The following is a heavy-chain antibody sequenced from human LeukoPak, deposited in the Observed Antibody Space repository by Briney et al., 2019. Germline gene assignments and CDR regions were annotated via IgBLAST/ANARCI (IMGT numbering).Heavy chain of an antibody. D-gene: IGHD2-2*01. J-gene: IGHJ6*03. Sequence: SETLSLTCAVYGGSFSGYYWSWIRQPPGKGLEWIGEINHSGSTNYNPSLKSRVTISVDTSKNQFSLKLSSVTAADTAVYYCARDHYCSSTSCYHYYMDVWGKGTTVTVSS. V-gene: IGHV4-34*01. CDR2: INHSGST. CDR1: GGSFSGYY. CDR3: ARDHYCSSTSCYHYYMDV.